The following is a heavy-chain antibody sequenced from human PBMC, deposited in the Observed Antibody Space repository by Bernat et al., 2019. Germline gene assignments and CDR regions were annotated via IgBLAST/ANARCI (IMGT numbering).Heavy chain of an antibody. D-gene: IGHD4-11*01. CDR3: ARMKPLGRTVDYFQY. CDR2: FYLSEST. V-gene: IGHV4-38-2*01. CDR1: GFSITSGYS. Sequence: QVQLQESGPGLVKPSETLSLSCVVSGFSITSGYSWGWVRQPPGKGLEWIASFYLSESTYYNAALKSRVTISGDKSKNLFSLKMDSVTAADTAIYYCARMKPLGRTVDYFQYWGQGTLVTVSS. J-gene: IGHJ4*02.